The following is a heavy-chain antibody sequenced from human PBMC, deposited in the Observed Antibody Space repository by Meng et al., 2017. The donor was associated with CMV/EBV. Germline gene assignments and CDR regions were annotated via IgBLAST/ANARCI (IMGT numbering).Heavy chain of an antibody. CDR2: INHSGST. CDR1: GGSFSGYY. Sequence: SETLSLTCAVYGGSFSGYYWSWIRQPPGKGLEWIGEINHSGSTNYNPSLKSRATISVDTSKNQFSLKLSSVTAADTAVYYCARATTIVVVPAATVGWFDPWGQGTLVTVSS. J-gene: IGHJ5*02. V-gene: IGHV4-34*01. D-gene: IGHD2-2*01. CDR3: ARATTIVVVPAATVGWFDP.